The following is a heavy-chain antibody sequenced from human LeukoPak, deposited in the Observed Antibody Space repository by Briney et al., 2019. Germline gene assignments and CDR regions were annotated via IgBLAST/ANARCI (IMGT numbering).Heavy chain of an antibody. Sequence: GGSLRLSCAASGFSFSSYAMTWVRQAPGKGLEWVSSVSVEGDTTYYADSVKGRFTISRDDSKKTLYLQMDSLRDEDTAVYHCAKRLHCSTTSCYGFDLWGQGTLVTVSS. D-gene: IGHD2-2*01. J-gene: IGHJ5*02. CDR3: AKRLHCSTTSCYGFDL. CDR1: GFSFSSYA. CDR2: VSVEGDTT. V-gene: IGHV3-23*01.